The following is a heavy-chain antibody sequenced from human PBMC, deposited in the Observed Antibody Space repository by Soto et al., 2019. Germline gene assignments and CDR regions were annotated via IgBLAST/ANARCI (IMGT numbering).Heavy chain of an antibody. J-gene: IGHJ5*02. V-gene: IGHV4-39*01. CDR2: ISYNGST. CDR3: ARQCRGVTCHWFVP. Sequence: SETLSLTCAVSSGSIDNVYWWSWVRQTPGKGLEWIGSISYNGSTYYNPSLKSRVTISVDTSKNQFSLTLTSVTAADTAVYYCARQCRGVTCHWFVPWGQGTLVTVSS. D-gene: IGHD2-15*01. CDR1: SGSIDNVYW.